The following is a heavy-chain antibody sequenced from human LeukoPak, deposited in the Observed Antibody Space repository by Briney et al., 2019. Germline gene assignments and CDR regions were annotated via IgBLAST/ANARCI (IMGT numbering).Heavy chain of an antibody. D-gene: IGHD3-22*01. Sequence: SQTLSLTCTVSGGSISSGDYYWSWIRQPPGKGLEWIGYTYYSGSTYYNPSLKSRATISVDTSKDQFSLKLTSVTAADTAVYYCARPYYYDSRIDPWGQGTLVTVSS. CDR2: TYYSGST. CDR1: GGSISSGDYY. J-gene: IGHJ5*02. CDR3: ARPYYYDSRIDP. V-gene: IGHV4-30-4*01.